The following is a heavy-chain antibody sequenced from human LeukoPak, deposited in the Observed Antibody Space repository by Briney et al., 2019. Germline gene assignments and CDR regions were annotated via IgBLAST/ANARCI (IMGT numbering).Heavy chain of an antibody. V-gene: IGHV4-59*01. Sequence: SETLSLTCNVSGGSISNNYWTWIRQPPGKGLEWIGYVYSTGSTNYNPSLKSRVTISVDTSKNQFSLQLASVTAADTAVYYCASTIGDGYWGQGTLVTVSS. CDR2: VYSTGST. CDR3: ASTIGDGY. J-gene: IGHJ4*02. D-gene: IGHD4-17*01. CDR1: GGSISNNY.